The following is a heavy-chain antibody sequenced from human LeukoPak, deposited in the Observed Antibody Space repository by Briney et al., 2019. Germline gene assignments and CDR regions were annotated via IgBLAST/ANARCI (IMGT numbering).Heavy chain of an antibody. CDR1: GFTFTKYW. CDR3: ATQEGNYYGSGSSGFDP. D-gene: IGHD3-10*01. Sequence: PGGSLRLSCAASGFTFTKYWMTWVRQAPGKGLEWVGNIKQDGSDKNYMDSVKGRFTISRDNTKNSVYLQMSSLRAEDTAVYYCATQEGNYYGSGSSGFDPWGQGTLVTVSS. J-gene: IGHJ5*02. V-gene: IGHV3-7*01. CDR2: IKQDGSDK.